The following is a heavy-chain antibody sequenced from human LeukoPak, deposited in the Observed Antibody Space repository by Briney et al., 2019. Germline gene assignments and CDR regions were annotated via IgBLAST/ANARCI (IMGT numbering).Heavy chain of an antibody. CDR3: ARDKEVGVWGSYRYFDY. V-gene: IGHV3-21*01. Sequence: GGSLRLSCAASGFTFSSYSMNWVRQAPGKGLEWVSSISSSSSYIYYADSVKGRFTISRDNAKNSLYLQMNSLRAEDTAVYYCARDKEVGVWGSYRYFDYWGQGTLVTVSS. CDR1: GFTFSSYS. D-gene: IGHD3-16*02. CDR2: ISSSSSYI. J-gene: IGHJ4*02.